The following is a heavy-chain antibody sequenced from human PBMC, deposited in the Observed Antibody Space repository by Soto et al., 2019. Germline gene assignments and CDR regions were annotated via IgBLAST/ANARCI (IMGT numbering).Heavy chain of an antibody. CDR3: ARDRQFGQAYYYYGMDV. Sequence: QVQLVQSGAEVKKPGSSVKVSCKASGGTFSSYAISWVRQAPGQGLEWMGGIIPIFGTANYAQKFQGRVTITADESTSTAYMELSSLRSEDTAVYYCARDRQFGQAYYYYGMDVWGQGTTVTVSS. D-gene: IGHD3-10*01. V-gene: IGHV1-69*01. CDR1: GGTFSSYA. CDR2: IIPIFGTA. J-gene: IGHJ6*02.